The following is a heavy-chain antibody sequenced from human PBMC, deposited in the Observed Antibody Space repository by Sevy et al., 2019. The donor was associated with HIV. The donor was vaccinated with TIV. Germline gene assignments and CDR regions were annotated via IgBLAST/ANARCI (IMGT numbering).Heavy chain of an antibody. CDR3: ARAVMDDILTGYYGAMDV. CDR2: IYTSGST. V-gene: IGHV4-61*02. J-gene: IGHJ6*03. Sequence: SETLSLTCTVSGGCISSGSYYWSWIRQPAGKGREWIGRIYTSGSTNYNPSLKSRVTISVDTSKNQFSLKLSSVTAADTAVYYCARAVMDDILTGYYGAMDVWGKGTTVTVSS. D-gene: IGHD3-9*01. CDR1: GGCISSGSYY.